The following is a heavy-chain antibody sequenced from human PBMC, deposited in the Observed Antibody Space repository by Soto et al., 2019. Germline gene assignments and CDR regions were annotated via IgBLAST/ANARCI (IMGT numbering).Heavy chain of an antibody. V-gene: IGHV3-23*01. J-gene: IGHJ4*02. CDR2: ISGSGGST. D-gene: IGHD3-3*01. CDR3: AKDPKDFWSGYSFDY. Sequence: PGGSLRLSCAASGFTFSSYAMSWVRQAPGKGLEWVSAISGSGGSTYYADSVKGRFTISRDNSKNTLYLQMNSLRAEDTAVYYCAKDPKDFWSGYSFDYWGQGTLVTVSS. CDR1: GFTFSSYA.